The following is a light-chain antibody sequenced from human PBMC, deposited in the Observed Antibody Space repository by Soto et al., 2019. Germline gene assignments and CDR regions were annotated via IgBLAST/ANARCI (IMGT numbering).Light chain of an antibody. Sequence: QLVLTQSSSASASLGSSVKRTCTLSSGHSSYIIAWHHQQPGKAPRYLMKLEGSGSYNKGSGVPDRFSGSSSGADRYLTISNLQFEDEANYYCETWDSNTRVFGGGTKVTVL. V-gene: IGLV4-60*02. CDR2: LEGSGSY. J-gene: IGLJ2*01. CDR1: SGHSSYI. CDR3: ETWDSNTRV.